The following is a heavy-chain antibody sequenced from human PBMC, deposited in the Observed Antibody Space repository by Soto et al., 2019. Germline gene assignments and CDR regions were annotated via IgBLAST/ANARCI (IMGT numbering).Heavy chain of an antibody. Sequence: GGSLRLSCAASGFTFSSYAMSWVRQAPGKGLEWVSAISGSGGSTYYADSVKGRFTISRDNSKNTLYLQMNSLRAEDTAVYYCAKDYYGSGSYYNVLDYWGQGTLVTV. V-gene: IGHV3-23*01. CDR1: GFTFSSYA. CDR3: AKDYYGSGSYYNVLDY. J-gene: IGHJ4*02. D-gene: IGHD3-10*01. CDR2: ISGSGGST.